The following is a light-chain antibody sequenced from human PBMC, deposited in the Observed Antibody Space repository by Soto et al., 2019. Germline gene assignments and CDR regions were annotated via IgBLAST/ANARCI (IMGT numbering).Light chain of an antibody. CDR3: QRYTNWPPIT. Sequence: EIVLTQSPATLSVSPGERATLSCRASQSVGSNLAWFQQKPGQAPRLLIYGASTRATGVPARFSGSGSGTDFTLTISSLQSEDFAVYYCQRYTNWPPITFGQGTRLEIK. J-gene: IGKJ5*01. CDR1: QSVGSN. V-gene: IGKV3-15*01. CDR2: GAS.